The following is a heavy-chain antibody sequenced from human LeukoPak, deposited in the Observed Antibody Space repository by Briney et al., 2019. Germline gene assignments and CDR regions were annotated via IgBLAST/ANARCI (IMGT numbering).Heavy chain of an antibody. CDR2: IYPGDSDT. CDR1: GYSFTNYW. J-gene: IGHJ1*01. CDR3: ARSQIKLEPDLDFQH. D-gene: IGHD1-1*01. Sequence: PGESLKISCKGSGYSFTNYWIGWVRQMPGKGLEWMGLIYPGDSDTRYSPSFQGQVTISADKSISTAYLQWSSLKASDTAMYYCARSQIKLEPDLDFQHWGQGTLVTVSS. V-gene: IGHV5-51*01.